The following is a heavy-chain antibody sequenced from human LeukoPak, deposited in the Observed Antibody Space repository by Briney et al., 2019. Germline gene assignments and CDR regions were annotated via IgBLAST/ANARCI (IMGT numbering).Heavy chain of an antibody. CDR3: ARDAGVGAPNWFDP. V-gene: IGHV4-39*07. D-gene: IGHD1-26*01. J-gene: IGHJ5*02. CDR2: IYYSGST. CDR1: GGSISSSSYY. Sequence: PSETLSLTCTVSGGSISSSSYYWGWIRQPPGKGLEWIGSIYYSGSTYYNPSLKSRVTISVDTSKNQFSLKLSSVTAADTAVYYCARDAGVGAPNWFDPWGQGTLVTVSS.